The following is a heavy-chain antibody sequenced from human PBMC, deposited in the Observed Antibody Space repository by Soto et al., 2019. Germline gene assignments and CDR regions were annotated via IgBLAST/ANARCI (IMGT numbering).Heavy chain of an antibody. CDR2: IYYSGST. Sequence: SETLSLTCTVSGGSISSGDYYWSWIRQPPGKGLEWIGYIYYSGSTYYNPSLKSRVTISVDTSKNQFSLKLSSVTAADTAVYYCARVTSSSSPEYYFDYWGQGTLVTVSA. CDR1: GGSISSGDYY. D-gene: IGHD6-6*01. V-gene: IGHV4-30-4*01. J-gene: IGHJ4*02. CDR3: ARVTSSSSPEYYFDY.